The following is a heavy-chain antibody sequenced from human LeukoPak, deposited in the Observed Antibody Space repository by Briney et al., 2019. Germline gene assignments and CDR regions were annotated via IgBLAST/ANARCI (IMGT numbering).Heavy chain of an antibody. CDR1: GGSISSYY. Sequence: PSESLSLTCTVSGGSISSYYWSWIRQPPGKGLEWIGYIYYSGSTNYNPSLKSRVTISVDTSKNQFSLKLSSVTAADTAVYYCASLLDYGGNSRWYFDLWGRGTRDRVSS. J-gene: IGHJ2*01. CDR3: ASLLDYGGNSRWYFDL. V-gene: IGHV4-59*08. CDR2: IYYSGST. D-gene: IGHD4-23*01.